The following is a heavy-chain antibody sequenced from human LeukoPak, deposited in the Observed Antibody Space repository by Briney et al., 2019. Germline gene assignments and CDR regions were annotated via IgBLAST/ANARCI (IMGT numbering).Heavy chain of an antibody. CDR1: GYTFTGYY. V-gene: IGHV1-2*02. CDR3: ARVGKHSGSYYGY. Sequence: ASVKVSCRASGYTFTGYYMHWVRQAPGQGLEWMGWINPNSGGTNYAQKFQGRVTMTRDTSISTAYMELSRLRSDDTAVYYCARVGKHSGSYYGYWGQGTLVTVSS. J-gene: IGHJ4*02. CDR2: INPNSGGT. D-gene: IGHD1-26*01.